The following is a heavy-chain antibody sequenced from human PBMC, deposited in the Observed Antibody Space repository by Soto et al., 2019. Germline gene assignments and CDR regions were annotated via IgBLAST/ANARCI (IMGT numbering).Heavy chain of an antibody. D-gene: IGHD3-22*01. CDR2: IFYSGTT. J-gene: IGHJ4*02. CDR3: ARVVVYYDSSGYFDY. Sequence: ASETLSLTCTVSGDSISSADYYWSWIRQTPGKGLEWIGHIFYSGTTYYNPSLKSRVTISVDRSKNQFSLKLSSVTAADTAVYYCARVVVYYDSSGYFDYWGQGTLVTVSS. V-gene: IGHV4-30-4*01. CDR1: GDSISSADYY.